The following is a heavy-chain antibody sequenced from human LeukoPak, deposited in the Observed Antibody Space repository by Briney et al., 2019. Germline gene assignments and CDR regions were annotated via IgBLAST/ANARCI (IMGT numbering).Heavy chain of an antibody. D-gene: IGHD6-19*01. J-gene: IGHJ4*02. Sequence: GGSLRLSCAASGFTFDDYAMHWGRQAPGKGLEWVSGISWNSGSIGYADSVKGRFTISRDNAKNSLYLQMNSLRTEDTALYYCAYSSGWYRPFDYWGQGTLVTVSS. V-gene: IGHV3-9*01. CDR2: ISWNSGSI. CDR1: GFTFDDYA. CDR3: AYSSGWYRPFDY.